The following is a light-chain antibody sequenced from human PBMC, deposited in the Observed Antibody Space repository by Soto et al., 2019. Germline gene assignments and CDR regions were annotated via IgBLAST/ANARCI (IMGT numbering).Light chain of an antibody. CDR2: AAS. CDR3: QQLKSNPIT. J-gene: IGKJ5*01. Sequence: DIQLTQSPSFLSASVGDRVTITCRASQGISSYLAWYQQEPGKAPKLLIYAASTLQSGVPSRFSGSGSGTAFTLTISSLQPEDFATYYCQQLKSNPITFGQGTRLEIK. CDR1: QGISSY. V-gene: IGKV1-9*01.